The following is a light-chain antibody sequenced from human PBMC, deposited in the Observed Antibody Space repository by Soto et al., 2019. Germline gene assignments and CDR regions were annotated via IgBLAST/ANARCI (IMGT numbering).Light chain of an antibody. CDR1: QSISSY. Sequence: DIQMTQSPSSLSASVGDRVTITCRASQSISSYLNWYQQKPGKAPKLLIYAASSLQSGVPPRFSGSGSGTDFTHTISSRQPEDFATYYCQQSYSTPYTFGQGTKLEIK. CDR3: QQSYSTPYT. CDR2: AAS. V-gene: IGKV1-39*01. J-gene: IGKJ2*01.